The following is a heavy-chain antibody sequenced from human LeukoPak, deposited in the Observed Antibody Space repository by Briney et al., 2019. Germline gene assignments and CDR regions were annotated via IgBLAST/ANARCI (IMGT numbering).Heavy chain of an antibody. CDR1: GGSISSYY. CDR3: ARDSSGYSAYYYYGMDV. J-gene: IGHJ6*02. D-gene: IGHD3-22*01. V-gene: IGHV4-4*07. Sequence: SETLSLTCTVSGGSISSYYWSWLRQPAGKGLEWIGRIYTSGSTNYNPSLKSRVTMSVDTSKNQFSLKLSSVTAADTAVYYCARDSSGYSAYYYYGMDVWGQGTTVTVSS. CDR2: IYTSGST.